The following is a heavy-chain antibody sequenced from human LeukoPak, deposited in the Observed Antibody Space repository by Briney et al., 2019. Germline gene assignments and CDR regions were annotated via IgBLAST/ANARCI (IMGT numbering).Heavy chain of an antibody. J-gene: IGHJ4*02. D-gene: IGHD7-27*01. V-gene: IGHV3-53*05. CDR3: ATIGDRRTGELYRIDY. CDR1: GFTVSSNY. Sequence: GGSLRPSCAASGFTVSSNYMSWVRQTPVKGLEWVSIIYSDGSAYYPDSVKGRFTISRDNSKNTLYLQMNSLRAEDAAVYYCATIGDRRTGELYRIDYWGQGTLVTVSS. CDR2: IYSDGSA.